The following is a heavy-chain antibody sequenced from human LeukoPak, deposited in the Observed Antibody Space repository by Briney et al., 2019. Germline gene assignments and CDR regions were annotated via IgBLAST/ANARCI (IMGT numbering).Heavy chain of an antibody. V-gene: IGHV4-61*02. CDR2: IYTSGST. CDR3: ASPIISSSPAHDAFDI. CDR1: GGSISSGSYY. Sequence: PSQTLSLTCTVSGGSISSGSYYWSWIRQPAGKGLEWIGRIYTSGSTNYNPSLKSRVTISVDTSKNQFSLKLSSVTAADTAVYYCASPIISSSPAHDAFDIWGQGTMVTVSS. J-gene: IGHJ3*02. D-gene: IGHD6-6*01.